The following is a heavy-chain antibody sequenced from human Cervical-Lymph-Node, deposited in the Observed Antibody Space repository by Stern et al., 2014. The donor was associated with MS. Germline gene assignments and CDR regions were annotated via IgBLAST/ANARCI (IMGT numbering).Heavy chain of an antibody. CDR2: IYPGDSET. CDR1: GYKFSIYW. CDR3: ARQTTAWASDV. V-gene: IGHV5-51*01. D-gene: IGHD1-14*01. Sequence: VQLVQSGAELIRPGESLKISCKGSGYKFSIYWIAWVRQMPGKGLEWMGIIYPGDSETRYSPSFQGQVTMSADKSTSTAYLQRSSLNASDTAMYFCARQTTAWASDVWGQGTLVTVSS. J-gene: IGHJ4*02.